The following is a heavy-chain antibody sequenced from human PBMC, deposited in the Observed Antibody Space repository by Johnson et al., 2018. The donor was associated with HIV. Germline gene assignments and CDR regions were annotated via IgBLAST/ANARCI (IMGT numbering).Heavy chain of an antibody. Sequence: VQLVESGGGLVQPGRSLRLSCAASGFTFDDYAMHWVRQAPGKGLEWVSGINGDGSRTSYADSVKGRFTIARDNAKNTLFLEMKSLRAEDTAVYYCVRTSCTGARCLGYDPFDVWGQGTMVTVSS. CDR1: GFTFDDYA. CDR3: VRTSCTGARCLGYDPFDV. V-gene: IGHV3-9*01. CDR2: INGDGSRT. D-gene: IGHD3-16*01. J-gene: IGHJ3*01.